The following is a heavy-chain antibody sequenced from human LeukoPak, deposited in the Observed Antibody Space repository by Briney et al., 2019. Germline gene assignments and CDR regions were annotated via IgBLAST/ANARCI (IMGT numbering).Heavy chain of an antibody. D-gene: IGHD3-10*01. CDR2: IYHSGRT. CDR1: GYSISSGYY. Sequence: SETLSLTCTVSGYSISSGYYWGWIRQPPGKGLEWIGSIYHSGRTHYNPSLKSRVTISVDTSKNHFSLKLASVTAADTAVYYCAKSNGYGLIDIWGQGTMVTVSS. J-gene: IGHJ3*02. CDR3: AKSNGYGLIDI. V-gene: IGHV4-38-2*02.